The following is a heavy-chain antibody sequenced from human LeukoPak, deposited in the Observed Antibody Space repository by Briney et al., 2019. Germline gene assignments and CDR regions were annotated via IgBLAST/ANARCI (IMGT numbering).Heavy chain of an antibody. D-gene: IGHD3-3*01. Sequence: GGSLRLSCAASGFTFSSYSMNWVRQAPGKGLEWVSSISSSSSYIYYADSVKGRFTISRDNSKNTLSLQMNSLRAEDTAVYYCAKVNWCGATCADAWGQGTLVTVSS. J-gene: IGHJ4*02. V-gene: IGHV3-21*04. CDR1: GFTFSSYS. CDR3: AKVNWCGATCADA. CDR2: ISSSSSYI.